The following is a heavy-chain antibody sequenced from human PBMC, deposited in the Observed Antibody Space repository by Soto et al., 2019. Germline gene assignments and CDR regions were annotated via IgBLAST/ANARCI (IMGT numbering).Heavy chain of an antibody. CDR1: GFTFSSYA. Sequence: EVQLLESGGGLVQPGGSLRLSCAASGFTFSSYAMSWVRQAPGKGLEWVSAISGSGGSTYYADSVKGRFTISRDNSKNTLYLRMNSLRAEDTAVYYCAKDPYDSSGYLDYWGQGTLVTVSS. J-gene: IGHJ4*02. CDR3: AKDPYDSSGYLDY. V-gene: IGHV3-23*01. CDR2: ISGSGGST. D-gene: IGHD3-22*01.